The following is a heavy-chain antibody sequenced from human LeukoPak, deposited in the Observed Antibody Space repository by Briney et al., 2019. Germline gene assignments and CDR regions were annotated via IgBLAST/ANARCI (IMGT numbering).Heavy chain of an antibody. CDR3: ARVNTSSSSSWYGMVV. D-gene: IGHD6-13*01. V-gene: IGHV4-39*07. J-gene: IGHJ6*02. CDR2: IYYSGST. Sequence: SETLSLTCTVSGGSISSSSYYWGWIRQPPGKGLEWIGSIYYSGSTYYNPSLKSRVTISVDASKNQFSLKLSSVTAADTAVYYCARVNTSSSSSWYGMVVWGQGTTVTVSS. CDR1: GGSISSSSYY.